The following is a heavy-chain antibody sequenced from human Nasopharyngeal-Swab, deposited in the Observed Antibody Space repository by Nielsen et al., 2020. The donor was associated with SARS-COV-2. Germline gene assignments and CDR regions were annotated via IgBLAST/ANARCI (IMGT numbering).Heavy chain of an antibody. Sequence: ASVKVSCKASGYTFTIYGITWVRQAPGQGLEWMGWISAYNGNTNYAQKLQGRVTMTTDTSTSTAYMELRSPRSDDTAVYYCATRAVAGFFDYWGQGTLVTVSS. CDR3: ATRAVAGFFDY. CDR1: GYTFTIYG. J-gene: IGHJ4*02. D-gene: IGHD6-19*01. V-gene: IGHV1-18*01. CDR2: ISAYNGNT.